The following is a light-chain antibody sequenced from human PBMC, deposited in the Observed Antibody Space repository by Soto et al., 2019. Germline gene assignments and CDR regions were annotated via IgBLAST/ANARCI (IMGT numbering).Light chain of an antibody. CDR1: QSINSRY. CDR2: GAS. Sequence: EIVLTQSPGTLSLSPGERATLSCRASQSINSRYLAWYQQKPGQAPRLLIYGASSRATGIPDRFSGSGSGTDFTLTISRLEPEDFAVYYCQQFGSSPACTFGQGTMVDIK. V-gene: IGKV3-20*01. CDR3: QQFGSSPACT. J-gene: IGKJ1*01.